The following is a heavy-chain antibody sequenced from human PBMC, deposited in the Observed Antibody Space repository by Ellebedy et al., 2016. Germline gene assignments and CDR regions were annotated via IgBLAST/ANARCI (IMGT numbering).Heavy chain of an antibody. CDR2: VKSKPDGGAT. D-gene: IGHD2-21*01. V-gene: IGHV3-15*01. J-gene: IGHJ4*02. CDR3: ATEGMWTFDY. Sequence: GGSLRLSCAASGFPLSSVWINWVRQPPGRGLEWVGRVKSKPDGGATEYAAPVKGRITISRDDSKNTVYLQLNSLKAEDTAVYFCATEGMWTFDYWGQGTPVTVSS. CDR1: GFPLSSVW.